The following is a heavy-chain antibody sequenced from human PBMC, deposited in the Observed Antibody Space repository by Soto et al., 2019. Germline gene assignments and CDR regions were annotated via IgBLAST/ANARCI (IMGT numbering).Heavy chain of an antibody. CDR3: MLDYDILTGYPYYYYGMDV. V-gene: IGHV3-15*07. D-gene: IGHD3-9*01. CDR1: GFTFSNAW. J-gene: IGHJ6*02. CDR2: IKSKTDGGTT. Sequence: GGSLRLSCAASGFTFSNAWMNWVRQAPGKGLEWVGRIKSKTDGGTTDYAAPVKGRFTISRDDSKNTLYLQMNSLKTEDTAVYYCMLDYDILTGYPYYYYGMDVWGQGTTVTVSS.